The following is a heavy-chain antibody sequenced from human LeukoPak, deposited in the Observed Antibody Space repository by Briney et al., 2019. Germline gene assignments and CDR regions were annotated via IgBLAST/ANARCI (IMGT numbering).Heavy chain of an antibody. V-gene: IGHV4-38-2*02. D-gene: IGHD5-12*01. CDR1: GYSISNGYY. J-gene: IGHJ4*02. CDR3: ARVDIVATIHFDY. CDR2: IYHGGSN. Sequence: SETLSLTCNVSGYSISNGYYWGWIRQPPGKGLEWIGIIYHGGSNHYNPSLKSRVSISVDTSKNQFSLILTSVTAADTAVYYCARVDIVATIHFDYWGQGALVTVSS.